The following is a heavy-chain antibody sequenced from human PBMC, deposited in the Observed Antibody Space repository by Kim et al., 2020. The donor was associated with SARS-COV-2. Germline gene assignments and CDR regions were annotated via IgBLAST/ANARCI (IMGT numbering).Heavy chain of an antibody. D-gene: IGHD6-13*01. CDR2: IKHDGSQK. Sequence: GGSLRLSCVVSGFTFSDHWMTWVRQAPGKGLEWVANIKHDGSQKYYVDSVKGRFTISRDNAKNSLLLQMNSLRAEDTAVYHCARGVAADLWGQGTPVTVSS. CDR1: GFTFSDHW. CDR3: ARGVAADL. V-gene: IGHV3-7*01. J-gene: IGHJ5*02.